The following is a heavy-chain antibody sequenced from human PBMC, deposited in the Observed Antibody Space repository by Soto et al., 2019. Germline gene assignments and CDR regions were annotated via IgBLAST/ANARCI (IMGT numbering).Heavy chain of an antibody. CDR1: GGTFSSYA. J-gene: IGHJ6*02. CDR2: IIPIFGTA. V-gene: IGHV1-69*01. Sequence: QVQLVQSGAEVKKPGSSVKVSCKASGGTFSSYAISWVRQAPGQGLEWMGGIIPIFGTAHYAQKFQGRVTITAAEATSTAYRELGSLRSEDTAVYYWASGPIYGSGPEYYYYGMDVWGQGTTVTVSS. CDR3: ASGPIYGSGPEYYYYGMDV. D-gene: IGHD6-19*01.